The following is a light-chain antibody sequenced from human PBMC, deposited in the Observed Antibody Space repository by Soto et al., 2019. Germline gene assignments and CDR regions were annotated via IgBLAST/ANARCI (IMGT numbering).Light chain of an antibody. V-gene: IGKV3-11*01. CDR3: QQRSNWPPT. CDR1: QSVSSY. J-gene: IGKJ4*01. Sequence: EIVLTQSPATLSLSPGERATLSCRASQSVSSYLAWYQQKPGQAPRLLIYDASNRATGIPARFSGSGSGTDFTLTISSLEPEDFAVYDGQQRSNWPPTFGGGTKVEIK. CDR2: DAS.